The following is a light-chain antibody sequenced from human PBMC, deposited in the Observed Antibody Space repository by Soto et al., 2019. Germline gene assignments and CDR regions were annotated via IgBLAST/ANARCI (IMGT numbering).Light chain of an antibody. V-gene: IGKV1-39*01. Sequence: DIQMSQSPSSLSASVGDRLTITCRASQSITTYLNWFQQKPGKAPKLLIYATSSLQSGVPSRFSGSGSGTDFTLTISSLQAEDFSTYYCQQSYSTPLTFGGGTKVEIK. J-gene: IGKJ4*01. CDR3: QQSYSTPLT. CDR1: QSITTY. CDR2: ATS.